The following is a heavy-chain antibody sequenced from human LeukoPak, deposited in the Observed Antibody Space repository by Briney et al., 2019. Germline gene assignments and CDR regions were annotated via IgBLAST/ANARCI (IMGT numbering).Heavy chain of an antibody. CDR2: IYYSGST. J-gene: IGHJ6*04. V-gene: IGHV4-59*08. Sequence: SETLSLTCTVSGGSISSYYWSWIRQPPGKGLEWIGYIYYSGSTNYNPSLKGRVTISVDTSKNQFSLKLSSVTAADTAVYYCARRGYSSGWYAEDVWGKGTTVTVSS. CDR3: ARRGYSSGWYAEDV. CDR1: GGSISSYY. D-gene: IGHD6-19*01.